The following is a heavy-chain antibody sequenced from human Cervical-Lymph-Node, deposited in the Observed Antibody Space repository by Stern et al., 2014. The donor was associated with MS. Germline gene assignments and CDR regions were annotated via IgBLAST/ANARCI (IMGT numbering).Heavy chain of an antibody. D-gene: IGHD3-3*01. CDR2: IFTDGST. V-gene: IGHV3-53*01. CDR3: ARAIFGVNTAAMAPDAFDS. Sequence: EVQLVESGGGLIQPGGSLRLSCAAPGFTVSKNYMSWVRQAPGKGLEWVSLIFTDGSTSYAGPVTGRLTISGASSTKMRFLQMKSRRAEDTAMYYCARAIFGVNTAAMAPDAFDSWGQGTMVTVSS. J-gene: IGHJ3*01. CDR1: GFTVSKNY.